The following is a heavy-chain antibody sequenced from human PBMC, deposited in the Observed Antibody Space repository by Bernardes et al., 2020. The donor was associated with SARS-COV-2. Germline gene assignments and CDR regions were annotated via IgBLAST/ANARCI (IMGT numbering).Heavy chain of an antibody. CDR3: ATRVASRGFDY. Sequence: ASVKVSCKASGYTFTSYDITWLRQAPGQGLEWMGWVSGYNDKRDYAQKFQGRMTMTTDTSTTTAYLELRSLRSDDTAVYYWATRVASRGFDYWGQGTLVTVSS. CDR1: GYTFTSYD. V-gene: IGHV1-18*01. CDR2: VSGYNDKR. J-gene: IGHJ4*02. D-gene: IGHD3-10*01.